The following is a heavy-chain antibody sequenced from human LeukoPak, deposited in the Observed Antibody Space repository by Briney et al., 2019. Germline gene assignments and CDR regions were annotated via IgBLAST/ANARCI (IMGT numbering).Heavy chain of an antibody. J-gene: IGHJ4*02. Sequence: GGSLRHSCEASGLTFSRYVMHLVGEAPGKGVESVAVISYDGTNKDSVDSVKGRITSARDNSKNTLYLEMRSLGGEDTAVYYCAKEGNSDNYMKAVDYWGKGTLVIVS. D-gene: IGHD5-24*01. CDR3: AKEGNSDNYMKAVDY. CDR2: ISYDGTNK. CDR1: GLTFSRYV. V-gene: IGHV3-30*18.